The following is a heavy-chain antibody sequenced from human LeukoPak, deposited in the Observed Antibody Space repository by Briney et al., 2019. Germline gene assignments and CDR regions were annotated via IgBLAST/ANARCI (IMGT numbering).Heavy chain of an antibody. CDR1: GGSISSYY. V-gene: IGHV4-4*07. J-gene: IGHJ6*03. CDR2: IYTSGST. Sequence: KPSETLSLTCTVSGGSISSYYWSWIRQPAGKGLEWIGRIYTSGSTNYNTSLKSRVTMSVDTSKSQFSLKLRSVTAADTAVYYCARGYNWGSPTRNFYYLDVWGKGTTVTVSS. D-gene: IGHD7-27*01. CDR3: ARGYNWGSPTRNFYYLDV.